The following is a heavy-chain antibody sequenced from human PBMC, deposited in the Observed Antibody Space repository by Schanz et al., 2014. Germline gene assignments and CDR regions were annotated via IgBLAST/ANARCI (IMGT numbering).Heavy chain of an antibody. V-gene: IGHV3-48*02. CDR2: ISSSSSAI. CDR3: ARDNNWNDGLYYHYGMDV. J-gene: IGHJ6*02. D-gene: IGHD1-20*01. CDR1: GFTFSTYA. Sequence: VQLVESGGGLVKPGGSLRLSCAASGFTFSTYAMNWARQAPGKGLEWVSYISSSSSAIYYTDSVKGRFTISRDNAKNSLSLQMNALRDDDTAVYYCARDNNWNDGLYYHYGMDVWGQGTTVTVSS.